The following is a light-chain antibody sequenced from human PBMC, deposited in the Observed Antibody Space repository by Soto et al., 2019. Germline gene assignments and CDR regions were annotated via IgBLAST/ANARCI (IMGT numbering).Light chain of an antibody. CDR1: SSDVGGYNY. Sequence: QSVLTQPASVSGSPGQSITISCTGTSSDVGGYNYVSWYQHHPGKAPKLMIYDVSNRPSGVSNRFSGSKSGNTASLTISGLEAQDEAGYYCSSYTSGSTLYVFGTGPKVXVL. CDR2: DVS. V-gene: IGLV2-14*03. J-gene: IGLJ1*01. CDR3: SSYTSGSTLYV.